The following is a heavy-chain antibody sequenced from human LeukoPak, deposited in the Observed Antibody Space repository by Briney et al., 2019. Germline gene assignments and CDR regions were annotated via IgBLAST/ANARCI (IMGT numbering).Heavy chain of an antibody. D-gene: IGHD5-18*01. CDR2: MSPNSGNT. V-gene: IGHV1-8*01. J-gene: IGHJ4*02. CDR1: GYTFTSYD. CDR3: ARAARYSYGQSFDY. Sequence: ASVKVSCKASGYTFTSYDINWVRQATGQGLEWMGWMSPNSGNTGYAQKFQGRVTMTRNTSISTAYMELSSPRSEDTAVYYCARAARYSYGQSFDYWGQGTLVTVSS.